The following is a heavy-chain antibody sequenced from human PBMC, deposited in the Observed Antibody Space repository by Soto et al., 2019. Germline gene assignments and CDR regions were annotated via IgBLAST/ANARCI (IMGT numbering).Heavy chain of an antibody. J-gene: IGHJ4*01. V-gene: IGHV3-48*02. Sequence: EVQLVESGGGLVPPGGSLRLSCAASGLTFTAYSMHWVRQAPGKGLEWISYISSSSTSISYADSVKGRFTISRDNAKSSLYLPLNRRRDEDTAVYYCARDVDTAMITPSTGWYTFDFWGQGTLVTVSS. CDR2: ISSSSTSI. D-gene: IGHD5-18*01. CDR3: ARDVDTAMITPSTGWYTFDF. CDR1: GLTFTAYS.